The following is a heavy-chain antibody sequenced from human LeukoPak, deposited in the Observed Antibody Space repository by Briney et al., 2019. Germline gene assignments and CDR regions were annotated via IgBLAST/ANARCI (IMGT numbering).Heavy chain of an antibody. CDR1: GFTVSSNY. CDR2: LQSGGAT. Sequence: GGSLTLSCAASGFTVSSNYMTWVRQAPGKGLEWVSVLQSGGATHYADSVEGRFTISRDNSRNTLYLQINRLRAEDTDGYYCARDRDSSGGWGSFDYWGQGTLVTVSS. CDR3: ARDRDSSGGWGSFDY. V-gene: IGHV3-53*01. D-gene: IGHD6-19*01. J-gene: IGHJ4*02.